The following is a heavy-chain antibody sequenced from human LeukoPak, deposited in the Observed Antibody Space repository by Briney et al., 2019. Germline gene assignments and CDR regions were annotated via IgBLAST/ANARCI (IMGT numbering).Heavy chain of an antibody. CDR3: ARDIRWGEGLLH. Sequence: GGSLRLSCAASGFTVSSNYMSWVRQAPGKGLGWVSVIYSGGSTYYADSVKGRFTISRDNSKNTLYLQMNSLRAEDTAVYYCARDIRWGEGLLHWGQGTLVTVSS. CDR1: GFTVSSNY. J-gene: IGHJ4*02. V-gene: IGHV3-66*01. CDR2: IYSGGST. D-gene: IGHD3-16*01.